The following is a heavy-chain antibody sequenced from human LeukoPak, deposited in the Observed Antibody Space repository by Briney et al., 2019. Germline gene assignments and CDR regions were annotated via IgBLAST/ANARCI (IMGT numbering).Heavy chain of an antibody. CDR2: INHSGST. J-gene: IGHJ5*02. Sequence: PSETLSLTCAVYGGSFSGYYWSWIRQPPGKGLEWIGEINHSGSTNYNPSLKSRVTISVDTSKSQFSLKLSSVTAADTAVYYCARGIVGSGSYYNRPWFDPWGQGTLVTVSS. D-gene: IGHD3-10*01. CDR3: ARGIVGSGSYYNRPWFDP. V-gene: IGHV4-34*01. CDR1: GGSFSGYY.